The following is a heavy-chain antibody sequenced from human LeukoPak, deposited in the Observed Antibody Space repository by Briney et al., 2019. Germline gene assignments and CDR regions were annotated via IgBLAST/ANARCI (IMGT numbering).Heavy chain of an antibody. V-gene: IGHV1-8*01. J-gene: IGHJ4*02. Sequence: GASVKVSCKASGYTFTSYDINWVRQAAGQGLEWMGWLISNTGNTGYAQKFQGRVTMTTNTPISTAYMELSSLRSEDTAVYYCARSGNGYNFPFDFWGQGTLVTVSS. D-gene: IGHD5-24*01. CDR2: LISNTGNT. CDR3: ARSGNGYNFPFDF. CDR1: GYTFTSYD.